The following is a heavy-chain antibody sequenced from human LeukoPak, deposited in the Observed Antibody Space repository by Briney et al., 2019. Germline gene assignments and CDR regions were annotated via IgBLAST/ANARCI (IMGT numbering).Heavy chain of an antibody. J-gene: IGHJ4*02. D-gene: IGHD6-13*01. Sequence: ASVKVSCKSSGYTFTSYDINLVRLATGQGHEWMGWMNPNSGNTGYAQKFQGRGTMTRNTSISTAYMELSSMRSEDTAVYYCASGTYSSSYWGQGTLVTVSS. CDR2: MNPNSGNT. CDR1: GYTFTSYD. V-gene: IGHV1-8*01. CDR3: ASGTYSSSY.